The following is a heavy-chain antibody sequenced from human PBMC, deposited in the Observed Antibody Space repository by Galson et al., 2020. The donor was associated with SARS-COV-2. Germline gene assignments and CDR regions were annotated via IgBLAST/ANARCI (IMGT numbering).Heavy chain of an antibody. CDR2: IYPGDSDT. D-gene: IGHD4-17*01. V-gene: IGHV5-51*01. CDR3: ARRLMHLYGDANDAFDI. CDR1: GYSFTSYW. Sequence: KIGESLKISCKGSGYSFTSYWIGWVRQMPGKGLEWMGIIYPGDSDTRYSPSFQGQVTISADKSISTAYLQWRSLKASDTAMYYCARRLMHLYGDANDAFDIWGQGTMVTVSS. J-gene: IGHJ3*02.